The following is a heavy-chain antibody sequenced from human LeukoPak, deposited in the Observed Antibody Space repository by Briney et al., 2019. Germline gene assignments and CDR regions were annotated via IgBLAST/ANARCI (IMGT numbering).Heavy chain of an antibody. CDR3: AKDPGSAVAATNWFDP. D-gene: IGHD2-15*01. V-gene: IGHV3-30*02. J-gene: IGHJ5*02. CDR1: GFTFSSYG. Sequence: PGGSLRLSCAASGFTFSSYGMRWVRQAPGKGLEWVAFIWYDGSNKYYADSVKGRFTISRDNSKNTLYLQMNSLRAEGTAVYYCAKDPGSAVAATNWFDPWGQGTLVTVSS. CDR2: IWYDGSNK.